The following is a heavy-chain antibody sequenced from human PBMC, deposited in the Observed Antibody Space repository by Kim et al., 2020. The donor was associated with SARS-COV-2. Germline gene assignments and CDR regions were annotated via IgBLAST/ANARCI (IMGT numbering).Heavy chain of an antibody. V-gene: IGHV3-30-3*01. CDR3: ARGALVLAMGGDV. Sequence: GGSLRLSCAASGFPFSSYAMHWVRQAPGKGLEWVSLISCDGSTMYYADSVKGRFTISRDNAKNTLYLQMNSLKNEDTAVYYCARGALVLAMGGDVW. D-gene: IGHD2-21*01. J-gene: IGHJ3*01. CDR2: ISCDGSTM. CDR1: GFPFSSYA.